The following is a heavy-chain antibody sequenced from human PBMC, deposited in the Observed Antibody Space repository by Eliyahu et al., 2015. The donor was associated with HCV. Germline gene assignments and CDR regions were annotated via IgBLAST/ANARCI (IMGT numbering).Heavy chain of an antibody. CDR3: ASGGGGIAVAGTGGWFDP. V-gene: IGHV4-59*01. CDR1: GGSXTXYY. Sequence: QVQLQESGPGLVKPSETLSLTCTXSGGSXTXYYWSXXRQPPGKGLEWXGYIHSSGSTNYNPSLKSRVTISVDTSKNQFSLNLTSVTAADTAVYYCASGGGGIAVAGTGGWFDPWGQGTLVTVSS. J-gene: IGHJ5*02. CDR2: IHSSGST. D-gene: IGHD6-19*01.